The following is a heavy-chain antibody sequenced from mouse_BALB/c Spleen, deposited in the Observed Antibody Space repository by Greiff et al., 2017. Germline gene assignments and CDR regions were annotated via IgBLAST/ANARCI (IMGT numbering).Heavy chain of an antibody. D-gene: IGHD1-1*01. V-gene: IGHV1-82*01. CDR1: GYAFSSSW. CDR3: AREGGPYGSSYDWYFDV. Sequence: VKLQESGPELVKPGASVKISCKASGYAFSSSWMNWVKQRPGQGLEWIGRIYPGDGDTNYNGKFKGKATLTADKSSSTAYMQLSSLTSVDSAVYFCAREGGPYGSSYDWYFDVWGAGTTVTVSS. J-gene: IGHJ1*01. CDR2: IYPGDGDT.